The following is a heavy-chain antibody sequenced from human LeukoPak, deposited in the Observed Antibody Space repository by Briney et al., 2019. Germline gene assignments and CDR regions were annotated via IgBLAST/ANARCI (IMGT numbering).Heavy chain of an antibody. CDR3: ARDRGGHFDY. V-gene: IGHV3-64*01. CDR1: GFTFSSYA. D-gene: IGHD3-10*01. J-gene: IGHJ4*02. CDR2: ISSNGGST. Sequence: VGSLRLSCAAPGFTFSSYAMHWVRQAPGKGLEYVSAISSNGGSTYYANSVKGRFTISRDNSKNTLYLQMGSLRAEDMAVYYCARDRGGHFDYWGQGTLVTVSS.